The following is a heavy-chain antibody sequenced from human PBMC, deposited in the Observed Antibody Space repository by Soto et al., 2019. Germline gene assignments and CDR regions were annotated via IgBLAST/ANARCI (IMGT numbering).Heavy chain of an antibody. J-gene: IGHJ4*02. D-gene: IGHD3-9*01. Sequence: SETLSLTCAVYGGSFSGYYWSWIRQPPGKGLEWIGEINHSGSTNYNPSLKSRVTISVDTSKNQFSLKLSSVTAADTAVYYCARGPPLRYFDWLTLPYYFDYWGQGTLVTVSS. V-gene: IGHV4-34*01. CDR2: INHSGST. CDR3: ARGPPLRYFDWLTLPYYFDY. CDR1: GGSFSGYY.